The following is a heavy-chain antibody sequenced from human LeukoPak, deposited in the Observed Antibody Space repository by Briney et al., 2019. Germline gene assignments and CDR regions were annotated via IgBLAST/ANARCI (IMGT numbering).Heavy chain of an antibody. Sequence: GRSLRLSCAASGFTFSSYAMSWVRKAPARGLDRVSTISDIDNRTCSADTAKGRFTISRDNSKNTLYLQMNSLRADDTAVYYCAQEFEAYHLRGVIAWGQGTLVTVSS. CDR1: GFTFSSYA. CDR2: ISDIDNRT. CDR3: AQEFEAYHLRGVIA. J-gene: IGHJ5*02. D-gene: IGHD3-10*01. V-gene: IGHV3-23*01.